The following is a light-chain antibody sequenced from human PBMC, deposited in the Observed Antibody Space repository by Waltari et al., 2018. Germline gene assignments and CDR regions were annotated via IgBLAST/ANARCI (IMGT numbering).Light chain of an antibody. CDR3: QAWDSGTVV. CDR1: KLGNKY. V-gene: IGLV3-1*01. J-gene: IGLJ2*01. CDR2: KDD. Sequence: SYELTQPPSVSVSPGQTASITCSADKLGNKYAYWYQQKSGQSPVLVIYKDDKRPSEMSERFSGSNSGNTVTLTISGTQAMDEADYYCQAWDSGTVVFGGGTKLTVL.